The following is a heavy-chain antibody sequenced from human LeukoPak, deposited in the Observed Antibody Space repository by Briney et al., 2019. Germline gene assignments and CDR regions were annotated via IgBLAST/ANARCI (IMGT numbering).Heavy chain of an antibody. CDR1: GGSISSGGYY. Sequence: SQTLSLTCTVSGGSISSGGYYWSWIRQPPGKGLEWIGYIYHSGSTYYNPSLKSRVTISVDRSKNQFSLKLSSVTAADTAVYYCARGLFEGRFDPWGQGTLVTVSS. CDR3: ARGLFEGRFDP. CDR2: IYHSGST. D-gene: IGHD3-16*01. V-gene: IGHV4-30-2*01. J-gene: IGHJ5*02.